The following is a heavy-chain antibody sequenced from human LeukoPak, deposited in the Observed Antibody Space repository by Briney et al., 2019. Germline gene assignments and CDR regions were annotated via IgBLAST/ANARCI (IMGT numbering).Heavy chain of an antibody. CDR1: GFTFSNYA. Sequence: GGSLRLSCAASGFTFSNYAMRWVRQAPGKGLEWVSAISDSGGSTYYADTVKGQFTISRDNSKNTLYLQMNSLRAEDAALYYWAKERGGYSGYVYFDQWGQGTLVTVPS. D-gene: IGHD5-12*01. J-gene: IGHJ4*02. V-gene: IGHV3-23*01. CDR2: ISDSGGST. CDR3: AKERGGYSGYVYFDQ.